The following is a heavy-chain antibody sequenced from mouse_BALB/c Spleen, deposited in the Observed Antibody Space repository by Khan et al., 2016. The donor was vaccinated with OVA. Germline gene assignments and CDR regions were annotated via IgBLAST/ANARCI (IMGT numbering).Heavy chain of an antibody. CDR2: IWGDGST. CDR1: GFSLTGYG. D-gene: IGHD2-1*01. V-gene: IGHV2-6-7*01. J-gene: IGHJ4*01. Sequence: QVQLKQSGPGLVAPSQSLSITCTVSGFSLTGYGVNWVRQPPGKGLEWLGMIWGDGSTDYNSVLKSRLSISKDNSKSQVCLKMNSLQTDDTARYYGASADYGNYREAMDYWGQGTSVTVSS. CDR3: ASADYGNYREAMDY.